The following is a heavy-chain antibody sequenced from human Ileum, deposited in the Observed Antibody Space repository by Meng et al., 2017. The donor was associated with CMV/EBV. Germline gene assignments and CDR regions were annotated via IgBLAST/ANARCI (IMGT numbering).Heavy chain of an antibody. Sequence: AGSLSLSCAASGFTFSSYSMNWVRQAPGKGLEWVSSISSSSSYIYYADPLKGRFTIARDNAKNSLYLQMNYLRVEATAVYYCASEFCSCGSCSFDDWGQGTMVTVSS. D-gene: IGHD2-15*01. CDR2: ISSSSSYI. J-gene: IGHJ4*01. CDR3: ASEFCSCGSCSFDD. V-gene: IGHV3-21*01. CDR1: GFTFSSYS.